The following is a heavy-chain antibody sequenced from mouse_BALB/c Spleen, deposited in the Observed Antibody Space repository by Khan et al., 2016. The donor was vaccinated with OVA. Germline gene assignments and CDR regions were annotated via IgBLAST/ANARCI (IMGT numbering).Heavy chain of an antibody. CDR1: GYIFTSYW. D-gene: IGHD3-2*02. Sequence: QVQLKQSGAELVRPGASVKLSCKTSGYIFTSYWIPWVKQRSGQGLEWIARIYPGTNNTYYNETFKDKATLTADKSSSTAYMQLSSLKSEDSAGYFCAREEALDYFDYWGQGTTLTVSS. V-gene: IGHV1-76*01. J-gene: IGHJ2*01. CDR2: IYPGTNNT. CDR3: AREEALDYFDY.